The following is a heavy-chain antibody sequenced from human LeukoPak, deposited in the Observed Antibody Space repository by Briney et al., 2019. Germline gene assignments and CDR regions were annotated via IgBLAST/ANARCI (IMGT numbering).Heavy chain of an antibody. CDR3: ARLIGWSRFDP. J-gene: IGHJ5*02. Sequence: PGGSLRLSCAASGFTFSSYGMHWVRQAPGKGLEWVALMWYDGSKQYYADSVKGRFTISRDNSKNTLHLQMNSLRAEDTAVFYCARLIGWSRFDPWGQGALVTVSS. D-gene: IGHD6-19*01. CDR2: MWYDGSKQ. CDR1: GFTFSSYG. V-gene: IGHV3-33*01.